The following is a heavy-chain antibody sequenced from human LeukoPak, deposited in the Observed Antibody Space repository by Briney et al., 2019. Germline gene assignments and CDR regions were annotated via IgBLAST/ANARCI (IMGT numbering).Heavy chain of an antibody. CDR3: AKNYRSSWTHDAFDI. D-gene: IGHD6-13*01. CDR1: GFTFTSYG. CDR2: ISGSGGTT. J-gene: IGHJ3*02. Sequence: TGGSLRLSCAASGFTFTSYGMSWFHQAPGKGLEWVSAISGSGGTTYYADSVRGRFTISRDNSRNTPYLQMNSLRAEDTAVYYCAKNYRSSWTHDAFDIWGQGTMVTVSS. V-gene: IGHV3-23*01.